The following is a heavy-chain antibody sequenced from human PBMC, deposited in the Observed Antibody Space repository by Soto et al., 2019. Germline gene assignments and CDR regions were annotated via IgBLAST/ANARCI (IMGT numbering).Heavy chain of an antibody. CDR3: ARWIQLWIRGYFDY. CDR2: IYYSGST. J-gene: IGHJ4*02. CDR1: GGSVSGGSYY. Sequence: SETLCLTCTVAGGSVSGGSYYWSWIRQPPGKGLEWIGYIYYSGSTNYNPSLKSRVTISVDTSKNQFSLKLSSVTAADTAVYYCARWIQLWIRGYFDYWGQGTLVTVSS. D-gene: IGHD5-18*01. V-gene: IGHV4-61*01.